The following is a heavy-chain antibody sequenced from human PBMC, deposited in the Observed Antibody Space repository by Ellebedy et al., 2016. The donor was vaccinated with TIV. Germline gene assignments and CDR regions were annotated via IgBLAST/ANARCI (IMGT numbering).Heavy chain of an antibody. CDR2: IKQDGSEK. V-gene: IGHV3-7*03. D-gene: IGHD3-16*01. CDR3: AKDLSWWSANDY. Sequence: GESLKISCAASGFTFSSFWMNWVRQAPGKGLEWVANIKQDGSEKYYVDSVKGRFTISRDNSRTTLHLEMNSLRAEDTAVYYCAKDLSWWSANDYWGQGTLVTVSS. J-gene: IGHJ4*02. CDR1: GFTFSSFW.